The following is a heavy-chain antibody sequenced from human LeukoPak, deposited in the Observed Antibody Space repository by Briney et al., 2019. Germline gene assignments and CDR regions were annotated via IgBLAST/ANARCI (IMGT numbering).Heavy chain of an antibody. CDR3: ARDTRTYWHGLIDY. Sequence: GGSLRLSCAASGFTISSIWMSWVRQAPGKGLEWVANIKHDGSEKYYVDSVKGRFTISRDNAKNSLYLQMDSLRAEDTAVYYCARDTRTYWHGLIDYWGQGTLVTVSS. J-gene: IGHJ4*02. CDR1: GFTISSIW. D-gene: IGHD1-1*01. CDR2: IKHDGSEK. V-gene: IGHV3-7*01.